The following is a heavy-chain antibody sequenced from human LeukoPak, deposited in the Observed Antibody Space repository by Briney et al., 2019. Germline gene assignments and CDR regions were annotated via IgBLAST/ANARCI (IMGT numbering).Heavy chain of an antibody. D-gene: IGHD3-22*01. CDR3: AKDHFYYDSSGSGFDY. CDR1: GFTFSSYA. CDR2: ISGSGGST. Sequence: PGGSLRLSCAAPGFTFSSYAMSWVRQAPGKGLEWVSAISGSGGSTYYADSVKGRFTISRDNSKNTLYLQMNSLRAGDTAVYYCAKDHFYYDSSGSGFDYWGQGTLVTVSS. J-gene: IGHJ4*02. V-gene: IGHV3-23*01.